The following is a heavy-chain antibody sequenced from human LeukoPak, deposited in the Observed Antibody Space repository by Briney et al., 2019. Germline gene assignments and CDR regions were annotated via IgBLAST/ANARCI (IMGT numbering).Heavy chain of an antibody. D-gene: IGHD3-22*01. CDR2: ISGGSSTI. CDR3: AREGDSSGPSVGLDY. Sequence: GGSLRLSCAASGFTFSSYSMNWVRQAPGKGLELVSYISGGSSTIYHADSVKGRFTISRDDAKNTLDLQMNSLRDEDTAVYYCAREGDSSGPSVGLDYWGQGTLVTVSS. V-gene: IGHV3-48*02. J-gene: IGHJ4*02. CDR1: GFTFSSYS.